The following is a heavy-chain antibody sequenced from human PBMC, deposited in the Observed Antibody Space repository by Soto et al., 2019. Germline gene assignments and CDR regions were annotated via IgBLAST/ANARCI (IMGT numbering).Heavy chain of an antibody. V-gene: IGHV3-23*01. CDR1: GFFFSSYT. CDR2: FSATSENT. D-gene: IGHD2-2*01. J-gene: IGHJ4*02. CDR3: ARGPRGLYHHEY. Sequence: EVQLLESGGGLVQPGGSLRLSCVGSGFFFSSYTMTWVRQAPGKGLEWVSSFSATSENTYYADSVRGRFTISRDNAKNTLYLQMNSLRVDDTAVYYCARGPRGLYHHEYWGQGALVTVS.